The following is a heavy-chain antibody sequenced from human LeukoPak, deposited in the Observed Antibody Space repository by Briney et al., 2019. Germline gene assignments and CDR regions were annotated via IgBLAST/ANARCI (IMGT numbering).Heavy chain of an antibody. J-gene: IGHJ4*02. Sequence: QPGGSLRLSCAASGFTFSSYAMSWVRQAPGKGLEWVSTISGSDGRTYYAGSVKGRFTISRDNSKSTLYLQMNSLRAEDTAVYYCAKDPSPENTRGWYGYFDYWGQGTLVTVSS. CDR1: GFTFSSYA. D-gene: IGHD6-19*01. CDR3: AKDPSPENTRGWYGYFDY. V-gene: IGHV3-23*01. CDR2: ISGSDGRT.